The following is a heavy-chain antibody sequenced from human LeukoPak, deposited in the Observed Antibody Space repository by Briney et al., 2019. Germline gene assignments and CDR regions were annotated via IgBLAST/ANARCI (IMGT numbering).Heavy chain of an antibody. CDR3: ARDGSGRVPEMSAPDY. D-gene: IGHD3-10*01. J-gene: IGHJ4*02. CDR2: IRSDGSNK. CDR1: GFTFSSYG. V-gene: IGHV3-30*02. Sequence: PGGSLRLSCAASGFTFSSYGMHWVRQSPGKGLEWVAFIRSDGSNKYYADSVKGRFTISRDNAKNSLFLQMNSLRAEDTAVYYCARDGSGRVPEMSAPDYWGQGTMVTVSS.